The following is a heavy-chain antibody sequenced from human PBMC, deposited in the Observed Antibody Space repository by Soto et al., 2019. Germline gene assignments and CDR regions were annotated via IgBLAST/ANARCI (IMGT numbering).Heavy chain of an antibody. Sequence: QVQLVQAGAVVKKPGSPVKVSCKASGGTVSSYALSWVRQAPGQGLEWMGGIIPIFGPANYPQKFQGRVTITADESRSTVYMDLSSLRTEVSSVYYFSIARGGQLGGYGMDVLGQGSTVTVSS. D-gene: IGHD6-6*01. V-gene: IGHV1-69*01. CDR2: IIPIFGPA. CDR3: SIARGGQLGGYGMDV. J-gene: IGHJ6*02. CDR1: GGTVSSYA.